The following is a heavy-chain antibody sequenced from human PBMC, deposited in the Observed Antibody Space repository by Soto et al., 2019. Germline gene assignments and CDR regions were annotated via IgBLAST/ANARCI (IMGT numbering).Heavy chain of an antibody. Sequence: GGSLRLSCAASGFTFSSYAMHWVRQAPGKGLEWVAVISYDGSNKYYADSVKGRFTISRDNSKNTLYLQMNSLRAEDTAVYYCARGGTAAADIELYVMDVWGQGTTVTVSS. CDR3: ARGGTAAADIELYVMDV. CDR2: ISYDGSNK. V-gene: IGHV3-30-3*01. CDR1: GFTFSSYA. J-gene: IGHJ6*02. D-gene: IGHD6-13*01.